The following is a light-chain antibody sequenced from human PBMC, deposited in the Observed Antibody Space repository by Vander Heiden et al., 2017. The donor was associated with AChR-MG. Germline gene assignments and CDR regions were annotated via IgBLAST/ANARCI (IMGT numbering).Light chain of an antibody. V-gene: IGKV3-15*01. J-gene: IGKJ2*01. Sequence: EIVLTQSPATLSVSPGERATLSCRASQTISNNLAWFQQKNGQGPRLLIYGVSTRATGIPARFSGGGSGKDFSLTISSLQSEDFAVYYCHQYNSWPRTFGQGTKLEIK. CDR3: HQYNSWPRT. CDR2: GVS. CDR1: QTISNN.